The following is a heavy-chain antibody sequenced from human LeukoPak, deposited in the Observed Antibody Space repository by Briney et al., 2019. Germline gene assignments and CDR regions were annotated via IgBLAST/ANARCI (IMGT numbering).Heavy chain of an antibody. V-gene: IGHV1-8*01. CDR2: MNPNSGNT. CDR1: GYTFTNYD. D-gene: IGHD2-2*01. Sequence: PGASVKVSCKASGYTFTNYDINWVRQATGQGLEWMGWMNPNSGNTGYAQKFQGRVTMTRDTSISSACMELSSLRSEDTAVYYCARSLTSEGNWFDPWGQGTLVTVSS. J-gene: IGHJ5*02. CDR3: ARSLTSEGNWFDP.